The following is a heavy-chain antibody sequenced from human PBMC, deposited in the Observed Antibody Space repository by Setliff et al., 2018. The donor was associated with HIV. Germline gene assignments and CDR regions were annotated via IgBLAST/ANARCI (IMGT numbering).Heavy chain of an antibody. CDR2: IKSKTDGGTT. J-gene: IGHJ4*02. CDR3: VRGLGSEFDY. CDR1: GFTFSNAW. D-gene: IGHD2-15*01. Sequence: ETLSLSCAASGFTFSNAWLSWVRQAPGKGLEWVGRIKSKTDGGTTDYAAPVKGRFTISRDDSKNTLYLQVNSLKIEDTAVYYCVRGLGSEFDYWGQGTLVTVSS. V-gene: IGHV3-15*01.